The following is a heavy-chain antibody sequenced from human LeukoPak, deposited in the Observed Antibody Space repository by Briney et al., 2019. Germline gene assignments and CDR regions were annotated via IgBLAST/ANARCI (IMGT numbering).Heavy chain of an antibody. D-gene: IGHD6-6*01. V-gene: IGHV4-4*07. CDR2: IYTSGST. CDR1: GGSISSYY. Sequence: SETLSLTCTVSGGSISSYYWSWIRQPAGKGLEWIGRIYTSGSTNYNPSLKSRVTMSVDTSKNQFSLRLTSVTAADTAVYYCAGHIGGSSRLDSWGPGTLVFVSS. CDR3: AGHIGGSSRLDS. J-gene: IGHJ4*02.